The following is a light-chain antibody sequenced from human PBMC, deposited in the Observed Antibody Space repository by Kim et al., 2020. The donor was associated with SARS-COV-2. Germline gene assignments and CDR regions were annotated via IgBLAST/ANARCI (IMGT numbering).Light chain of an antibody. Sequence: RQRVTSSCSGSNSNIAINSVNWYQQLPGKAPKLLIYYDHLLPSGVSDRFSGSKSGTSASLAISGLQSEDEADYYCAAWDDTLNGWVFGGGTQLTVL. V-gene: IGLV1-36*01. CDR1: NSNIAINS. CDR3: AAWDDTLNGWV. CDR2: YDH. J-gene: IGLJ3*02.